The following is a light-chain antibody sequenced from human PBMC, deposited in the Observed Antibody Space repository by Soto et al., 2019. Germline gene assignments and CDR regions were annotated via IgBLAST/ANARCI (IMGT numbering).Light chain of an antibody. CDR3: QQYGSSQLT. Sequence: IVLTQSPGTLSLSPGERATLSCRASQSVSSNYLAWYQQRPGQAPRLLIYGASSRATGIPDRVSGSGSGTDFTLTITRLEPEDFALYYCQQYGSSQLTFGGGTTVEIK. V-gene: IGKV3-20*01. J-gene: IGKJ4*01. CDR1: QSVSSNY. CDR2: GAS.